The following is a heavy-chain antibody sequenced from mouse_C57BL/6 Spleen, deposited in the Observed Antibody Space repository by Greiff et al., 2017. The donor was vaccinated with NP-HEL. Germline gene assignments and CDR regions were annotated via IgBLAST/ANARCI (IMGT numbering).Heavy chain of an antibody. Sequence: QVQLQQPGAELVKPGASVKLPCKASGYTFTSYWMHWVKQRPGQGLEWIGMIHPNSGSTNYNEKFKSKATLTVDKSSSTAYMQLSSLTSEDSAVYYCASWGYAWFAYWGQGTLVTVSA. V-gene: IGHV1-64*01. D-gene: IGHD2-2*01. CDR1: GYTFTSYW. CDR2: IHPNSGST. CDR3: ASWGYAWFAY. J-gene: IGHJ3*01.